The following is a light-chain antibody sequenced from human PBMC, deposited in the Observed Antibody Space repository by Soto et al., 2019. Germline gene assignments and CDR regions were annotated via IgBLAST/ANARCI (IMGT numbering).Light chain of an antibody. J-gene: IGLJ1*01. Sequence: QSALTQPAFVSGSPGQSITISCTGTSSDVGGYNYVSWYQQHPGKAPKLMIYDVTNRPSGVSSRFSGSKSGNTASLTISGLQAEDEADYYCASYTSSATYVIGTGTKVTVL. CDR1: SSDVGGYNY. CDR2: DVT. V-gene: IGLV2-14*01. CDR3: ASYTSSATYV.